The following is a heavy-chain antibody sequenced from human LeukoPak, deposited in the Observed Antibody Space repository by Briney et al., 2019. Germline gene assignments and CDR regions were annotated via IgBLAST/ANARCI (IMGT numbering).Heavy chain of an antibody. CDR2: ISYDGSNK. Sequence: PGRSLRLSCAASGFTFSSYAMHWVRQAPGKGLEWVAVISYDGSNKYYADSVKGRFTISRDNAKNSLYLQMNSLRAEDTAVYYCARNLGDWFDPWGQGTLVTVSS. J-gene: IGHJ5*02. V-gene: IGHV3-30-3*01. CDR1: GFTFSSYA. CDR3: ARNLGDWFDP.